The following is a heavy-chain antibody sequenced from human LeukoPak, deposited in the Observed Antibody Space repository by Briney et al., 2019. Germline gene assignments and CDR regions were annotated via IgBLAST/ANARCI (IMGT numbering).Heavy chain of an antibody. CDR2: INQDGRNQ. Sequence: GGSLRLSCAASGFTFSDYWMSWVRQAPGQGLEWVAKINQDGRNQHFVDSVKGRFTISRDNAKNLLFLQMDSLRAEDTAVYYCTGGALDYWGPGTLVTVSS. CDR3: TGGALDY. V-gene: IGHV3-7*04. J-gene: IGHJ4*02. CDR1: GFTFSDYW.